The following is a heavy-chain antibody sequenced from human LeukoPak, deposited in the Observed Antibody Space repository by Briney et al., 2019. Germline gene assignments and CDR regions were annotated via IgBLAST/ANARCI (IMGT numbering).Heavy chain of an antibody. CDR2: IYPGDSDT. D-gene: IGHD5-18*01. J-gene: IGHJ3*01. Sequence: GESLKISCKASTYSFTKYWIAWVRQMPGKGLEWMGTIYPGDSDTRYNPPFQGHVTISADKSITTAFLQWSSLKASDTAVYYCARRRQSGYSSGPEGLDLWGQGTMVTVSS. CDR3: ARRRQSGYSSGPEGLDL. CDR1: TYSFTKYW. V-gene: IGHV5-51*01.